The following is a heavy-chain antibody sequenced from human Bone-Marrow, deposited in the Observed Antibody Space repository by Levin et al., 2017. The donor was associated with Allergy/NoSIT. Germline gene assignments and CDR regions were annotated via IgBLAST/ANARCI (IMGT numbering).Heavy chain of an antibody. D-gene: IGHD5-24*01. CDR1: GGLIGSYY. Sequence: SETLSLTCTVSGGLIGSYYWSWIRQPPGKGLEWIGYIYYSGYTNYNPSLKSRVTISVDTSNSQFSLKLRSVTAADTAVYYCARAEIERDGYNYFDYWGQGTLVTVSS. V-gene: IGHV4-59*01. CDR2: IYYSGYT. CDR3: ARAEIERDGYNYFDY. J-gene: IGHJ4*02.